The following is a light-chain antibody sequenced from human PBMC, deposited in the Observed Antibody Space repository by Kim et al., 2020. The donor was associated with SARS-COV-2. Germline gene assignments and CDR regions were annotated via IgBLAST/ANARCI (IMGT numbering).Light chain of an antibody. J-gene: IGLJ2*01. V-gene: IGLV2-14*03. CDR2: DVS. CDR3: SSYTNTITLVI. Sequence: QSALTQPASVSGSPGQSITISCTGTSSDIGGYNYVSWYQQHPLQAPKPMIYDVSHRPSGVSDRFSGSKSGNTASLTISGLQSEDEADYYCSSYTNTITLVIFGGGTQLTVL. CDR1: SSDIGGYNY.